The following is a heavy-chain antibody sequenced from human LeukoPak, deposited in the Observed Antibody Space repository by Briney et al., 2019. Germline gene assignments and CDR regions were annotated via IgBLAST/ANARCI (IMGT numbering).Heavy chain of an antibody. CDR1: GFTFSSYG. D-gene: IGHD2-2*02. J-gene: IGHJ4*02. V-gene: IGHV3-30*19. Sequence: PRGSLRLSCAASGFTFSSYGMHWVRQAPGKGLEWVAVISYDGNNKYDADSVKGRFTISRDNSKNTLYLQMNSLRAEDTAVYYCARLPGYCSSNSCYKMTIPFDYWGQGTLVTVSS. CDR2: ISYDGNNK. CDR3: ARLPGYCSSNSCYKMTIPFDY.